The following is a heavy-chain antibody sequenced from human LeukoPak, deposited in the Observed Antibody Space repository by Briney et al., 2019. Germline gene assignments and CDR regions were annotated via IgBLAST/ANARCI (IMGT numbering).Heavy chain of an antibody. V-gene: IGHV3-48*03. CDR3: AELGITMIGGV. D-gene: IGHD3-10*02. J-gene: IGHJ6*04. CDR1: GFTFSSYE. Sequence: PGGSLRLSCAASGFTFSSYEMNWVRQAPGKGLEWVSYISSSGSTIYYADSVKGGFTISRDNAKNSLYLQMNSLRAEDTAVYYCAELGITMIGGVWGKGTTVTISP. CDR2: ISSSGSTI.